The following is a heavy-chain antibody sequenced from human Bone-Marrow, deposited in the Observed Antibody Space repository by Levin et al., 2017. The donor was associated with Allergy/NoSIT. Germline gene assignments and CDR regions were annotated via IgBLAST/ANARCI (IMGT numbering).Heavy chain of an antibody. Sequence: PGGSLRLSCAASGFTFSSYSMNWVRQAPGKGLEWVSYISSSSSTIYYADSVKGRFTISRDNAKNSLYLQMNSLRAEDTAVYYCARDPRRYYGSGSYYNDWFDPWGQGTLVTVSS. CDR1: GFTFSSYS. D-gene: IGHD3-10*01. J-gene: IGHJ5*02. CDR2: ISSSSSTI. V-gene: IGHV3-48*01. CDR3: ARDPRRYYGSGSYYNDWFDP.